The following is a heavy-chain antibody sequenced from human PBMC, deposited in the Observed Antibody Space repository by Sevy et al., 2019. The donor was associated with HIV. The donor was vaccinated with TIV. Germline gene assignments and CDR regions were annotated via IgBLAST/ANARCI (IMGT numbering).Heavy chain of an antibody. D-gene: IGHD2-8*01. J-gene: IGHJ5*02. CDR1: GFTFNNAW. V-gene: IGHV3-15*01. CDR3: CTEGNVLLAEGWGHWFDP. Sequence: WGSLRLSCAASGFTFNNAWMSWVRQAPGKGLEWIGRIKNKPDGGTTDYAAPVKGRFTISRDDSKNTLYLQMNSLKTEDTAVYYCCTEGNVLLAEGWGHWFDPWGQGTLVTVSS. CDR2: IKNKPDGGTT.